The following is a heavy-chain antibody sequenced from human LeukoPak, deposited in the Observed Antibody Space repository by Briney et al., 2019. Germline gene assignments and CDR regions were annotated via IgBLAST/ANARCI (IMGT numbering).Heavy chain of an antibody. CDR3: ANHLACGRTNCPPFDY. V-gene: IGHV3-33*08. J-gene: IGHJ4*02. CDR2: ILSDGSKE. Sequence: QPGGSLRLSCVASGFTFSDYGMNWVRQAPGKGLEWVAVILSDGSKEFYTDSVKGRFTISRDNSKNTLYLQMNSLRAEDTAVYYCANHLACGRTNCPPFDYWGQGTLVTVSS. CDR1: GFTFSDYG. D-gene: IGHD2-15*01.